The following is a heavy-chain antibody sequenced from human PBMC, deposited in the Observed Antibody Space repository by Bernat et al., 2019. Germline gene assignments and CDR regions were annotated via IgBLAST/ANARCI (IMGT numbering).Heavy chain of an antibody. Sequence: QVQLVESGGGVVQPGRSLRLSCAASGFTFSSYAMHWVRQAPGKGLEWVAVISYDGSNKYYADSVKGRFTISRDNSKNTLYLQMNSLKTEDTAVYYCTTDCSSLRYCSSTSSDYGMDVWGQGTTVTVSS. V-gene: IGHV3-30-3*01. CDR1: GFTFSSYA. CDR2: ISYDGSNK. D-gene: IGHD2-2*01. J-gene: IGHJ6*02. CDR3: TTDCSSLRYCSSTSSDYGMDV.